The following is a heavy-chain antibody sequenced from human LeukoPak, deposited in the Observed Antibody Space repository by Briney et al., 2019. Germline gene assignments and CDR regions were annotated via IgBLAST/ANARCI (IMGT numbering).Heavy chain of an antibody. D-gene: IGHD3-16*01. Sequence: SSVKVSCMASGYKFTDDYMHWVRQAPGQGLDFMGWINPDSGFTNYAQKFKGRVTMTRDTSISTAYLEVRSLTSDDTAVYYCAPTAEAYTSWWKVWGQGTLVTVSS. CDR3: APTAEAYTSWWKV. CDR1: GYKFTDDY. CDR2: INPDSGFT. J-gene: IGHJ4*02. V-gene: IGHV1-2*02.